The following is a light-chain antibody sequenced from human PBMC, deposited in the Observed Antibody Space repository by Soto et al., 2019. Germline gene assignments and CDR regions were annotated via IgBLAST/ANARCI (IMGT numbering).Light chain of an antibody. CDR1: QSVSSY. CDR2: DAS. Sequence: EIVLTQSPATLSLSPGERATLSCRASQSVSSYLAWYQQKPGQAPRLLIHDASNRATGIPARFSGSGSGTGFTLTISSLEHEAYAVYYCQQRSNWPALTFGGGTKVEIK. J-gene: IGKJ4*01. V-gene: IGKV3-11*01. CDR3: QQRSNWPALT.